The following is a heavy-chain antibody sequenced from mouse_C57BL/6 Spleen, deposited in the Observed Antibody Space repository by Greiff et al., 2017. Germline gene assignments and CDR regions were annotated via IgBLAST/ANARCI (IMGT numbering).Heavy chain of an antibody. CDR1: GYSITSCYY. CDR2: ISYGGSN. Sequence: EVKLQESGPGLVKPSQSLSLTCSVTGYSITSCYYWYWIRQFPGNKLELMGYISYGGSNNYNPSLKNRISITRDTSKNQVFLKLKSVTTEDTATYYCARGGSNYPFDYWGQGTTLTVSS. CDR3: ARGGSNYPFDY. D-gene: IGHD2-5*01. J-gene: IGHJ2*01. V-gene: IGHV3-6*01.